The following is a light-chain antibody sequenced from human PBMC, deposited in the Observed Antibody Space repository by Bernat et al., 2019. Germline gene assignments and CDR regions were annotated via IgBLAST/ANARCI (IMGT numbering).Light chain of an antibody. CDR2: EDD. CDR3: QYYDSTSQV. CDR1: SGSIASKF. V-gene: IGLV6-57*01. Sequence: NFMLTQPHSVSEAPGKTVTISCTRSSGSIASKFVQWYQQRPGSSPTIVIYEDDQRPSGVPDRFSGSIDRSSNSASLTISGLKTEDEADYYCQYYDSTSQVFGGGTKLTVL. J-gene: IGLJ2*01.